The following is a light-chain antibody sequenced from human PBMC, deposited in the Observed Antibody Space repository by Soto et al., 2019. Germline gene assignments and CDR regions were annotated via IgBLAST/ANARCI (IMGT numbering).Light chain of an antibody. CDR3: QQYNSYSLT. J-gene: IGKJ4*01. CDR2: KAS. CDR1: QSISSW. V-gene: IGKV1-5*03. Sequence: DIQMTQSPSTLSASVGDRVTITCRASQSISSWLAWYQQKPGKAPKLLIYKASSFESGVPSRFSGRGSGTEFTLTISSLQPDDFATYYCQQYNSYSLTFGGGTKVEIK.